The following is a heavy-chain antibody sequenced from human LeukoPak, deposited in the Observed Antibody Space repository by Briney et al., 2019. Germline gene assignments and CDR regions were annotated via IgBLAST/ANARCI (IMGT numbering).Heavy chain of an antibody. J-gene: IGHJ4*02. CDR2: IKQDGSEK. D-gene: IGHD3-22*01. CDR1: GFTVSSNY. Sequence: GGSLRLSCAASGFTVSSNYMSWVRQAPGKGLEWVANIKQDGSEKYYVDSVKGRFTISRDNAKNSLHLQMNSLRAEDTAVYYCARLLFDSSGSLDYWGQGTLVTVSS. V-gene: IGHV3-7*01. CDR3: ARLLFDSSGSLDY.